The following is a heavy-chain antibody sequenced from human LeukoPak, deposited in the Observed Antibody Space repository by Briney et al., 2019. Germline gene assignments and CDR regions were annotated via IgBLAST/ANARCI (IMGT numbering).Heavy chain of an antibody. J-gene: IGHJ4*02. D-gene: IGHD2-2*01. CDR2: IFHSGST. CDR1: SGSIFSSNW. V-gene: IGHV4-4*02. CDR3: ARSPTKRVPEDY. Sequence: SETLSLTCAVSSGSIFSSNWWSWVRQPPGKGLERIGQIFHSGSTSYSPSLKSRVTISVDKSKNQFSLGLTSVTAADTAVYYCARSPTKRVPEDYWGQGTLVTVSS.